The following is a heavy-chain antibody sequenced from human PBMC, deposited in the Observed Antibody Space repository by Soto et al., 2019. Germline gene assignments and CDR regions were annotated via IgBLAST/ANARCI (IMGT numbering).Heavy chain of an antibody. D-gene: IGHD2-2*01. V-gene: IGHV3-33*01. Sequence: SLRLSCAASGFTFSSYGMQWVRQAPGNGLEWVAVIWYDGSNKYYADSVKGRFTISRDNSKNTLYLQMNSLRAEDTAVYYCARGGCISTSCYDSLGDYHYVMSFSAQGTTVT. J-gene: IGHJ6*02. CDR1: GFTFSSYG. CDR2: IWYDGSNK. CDR3: ARGGCISTSCYDSLGDYHYVMSF.